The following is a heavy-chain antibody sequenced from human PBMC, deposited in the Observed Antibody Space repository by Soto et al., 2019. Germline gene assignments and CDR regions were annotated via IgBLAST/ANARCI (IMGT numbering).Heavy chain of an antibody. D-gene: IGHD1-26*01. CDR1: GFTFSSYA. CDR2: ISSNGGST. CDR3: VKDRGIVGALAVYAFDI. V-gene: IGHV3-64D*06. J-gene: IGHJ3*02. Sequence: GGSLRLSCSASGFTFSSYAMHWVRQAPGKGLEYVSAISSNGGSTYYADSVKGRFTISRDNSKNTLYLQMSSLRAEDTAVYYCVKDRGIVGALAVYAFDIWGQGTMVTVSS.